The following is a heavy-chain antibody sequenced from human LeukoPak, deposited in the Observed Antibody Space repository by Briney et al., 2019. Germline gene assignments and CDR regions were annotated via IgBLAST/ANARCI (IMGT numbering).Heavy chain of an antibody. CDR3: ICRSSGWHDY. Sequence: SVKVSCKASEGTFSSYAISWVRQAPGQGLEWMGRIIPIFGTANYAQKFQGRVTITTDESTSTAYMELSSLRSEDTAVYYCICRSSGWHDYWGQGTLVTVSS. J-gene: IGHJ4*02. CDR1: EGTFSSYA. V-gene: IGHV1-69*05. CDR2: IIPIFGTA. D-gene: IGHD6-19*01.